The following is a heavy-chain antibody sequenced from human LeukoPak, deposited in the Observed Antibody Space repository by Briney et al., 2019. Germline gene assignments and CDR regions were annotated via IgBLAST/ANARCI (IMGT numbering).Heavy chain of an antibody. D-gene: IGHD4-17*01. CDR2: IYTSGST. CDR3: ARQKDYGGDFDY. V-gene: IGHV4-4*07. CDR1: GGSISSYY. J-gene: IGHJ4*02. Sequence: LETLSLTCTVSGGSISSYYWSWIRQPAEKGLEWIGRIYTSGSTNYNPSLKSRVTMSVDTSKNQFSLKLSSVTAADTAVYYCARQKDYGGDFDYWGQGTLVTVSS.